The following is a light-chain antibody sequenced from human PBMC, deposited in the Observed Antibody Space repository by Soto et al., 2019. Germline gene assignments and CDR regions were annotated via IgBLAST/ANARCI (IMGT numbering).Light chain of an antibody. CDR3: SSFTSSNTHV. Sequence: QSALTQPPSASGSLGQSVTFSCTGTSSDVGGYNYVSWYQQHPGKAPKLIIYEVHKRPSGVPDRFSGSKSGNTASLTVSGLQAEDEADYHCSSFTSSNTHVFGTGTKLTVL. V-gene: IGLV2-8*01. CDR1: SSDVGGYNY. CDR2: EVH. J-gene: IGLJ1*01.